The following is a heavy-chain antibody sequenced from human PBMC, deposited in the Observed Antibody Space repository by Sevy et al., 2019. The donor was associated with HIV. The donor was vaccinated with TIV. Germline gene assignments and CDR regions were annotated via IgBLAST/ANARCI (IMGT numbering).Heavy chain of an antibody. D-gene: IGHD3-16*02. V-gene: IGHV3-21*01. CDR2: ISSSSYI. J-gene: IGHJ3*02. CDR1: GFTFSSYS. Sequence: GGSLRLSCAASGFTFSSYSMNWVRQAPGKGLEWVSSISSSSYIYYADSVKGRFTISRDNAKNSLYLQMNSLRAEDTAVYYCARDFTITFGGVIDPPTHAFDIWGQGTMVTVSS. CDR3: ARDFTITFGGVIDPPTHAFDI.